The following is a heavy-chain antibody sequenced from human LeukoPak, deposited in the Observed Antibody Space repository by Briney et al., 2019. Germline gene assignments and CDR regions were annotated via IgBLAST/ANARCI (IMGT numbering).Heavy chain of an antibody. Sequence: GSLRLSCAASGFTFSSYGMTWVRQAPGEGLEWVSYISSSGSTIYYADSVKGRFTISRDNAKNSLYLQMNSLRADDTAVYYCARDYGGSSPFDYWGQGTLVTVSS. D-gene: IGHD4-23*01. CDR1: GFTFSSYG. V-gene: IGHV3-48*04. CDR2: ISSSGSTI. CDR3: ARDYGGSSPFDY. J-gene: IGHJ4*02.